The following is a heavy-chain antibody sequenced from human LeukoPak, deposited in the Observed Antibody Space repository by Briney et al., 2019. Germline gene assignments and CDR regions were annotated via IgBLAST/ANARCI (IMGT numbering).Heavy chain of an antibody. V-gene: IGHV1-2*02. J-gene: IGHJ4*02. D-gene: IGHD2-2*01. CDR3: ARDRVVVPAAFDY. CDR1: GYTFTGYF. CDR2: INPNSGGT. Sequence: ASVKVSCKASGYTFTGYFMHWVRQAPGQGLEWMGWINPNSGGTNYAQKFQGRVTMTRDTSISTAYMELSRLRSDDTAVYYCARDRVVVPAAFDYWGQGTLVTVSS.